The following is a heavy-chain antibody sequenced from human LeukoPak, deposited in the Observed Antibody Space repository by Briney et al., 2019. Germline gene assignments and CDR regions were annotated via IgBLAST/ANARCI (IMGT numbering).Heavy chain of an antibody. CDR3: ARDPSGTYWDH. Sequence: GGSLRLSCAASGFIVSSNYMSWVRQAPGRGLEWVSVIYSSGRTYYADSVKGRFTISRDDSKNTLFLQMNSLRADDTAVYYCARDPSGTYWDHWGQGTLVTVSS. CDR1: GFIVSSNY. D-gene: IGHD1-26*01. V-gene: IGHV3-53*01. CDR2: IYSSGRT. J-gene: IGHJ4*02.